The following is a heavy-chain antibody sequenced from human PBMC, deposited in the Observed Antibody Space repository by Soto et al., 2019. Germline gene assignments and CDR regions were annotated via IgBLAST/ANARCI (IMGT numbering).Heavy chain of an antibody. V-gene: IGHV1-2*02. J-gene: IGHJ4*02. CDR1: GYTFTGHY. CDR2: IGPESGAT. D-gene: IGHD1-26*01. Sequence: ASVKVSCKASGYTFTGHYIRWVRQAPEQGPEWMGEIGPESGATRYAQKFQGRVSMTRDMSTTTVYMELNNLSPDDTAVYYCGRGRSGQIVVFYWGQGTPVTVSS. CDR3: GRGRSGQIVVFY.